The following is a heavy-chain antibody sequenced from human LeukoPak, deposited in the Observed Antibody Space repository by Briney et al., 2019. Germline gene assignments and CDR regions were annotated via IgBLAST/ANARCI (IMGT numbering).Heavy chain of an antibody. V-gene: IGHV3-21*01. D-gene: IGHD4/OR15-4a*01. Sequence: GGSLRLSFAASGFSFSSYNMNWVRQTPGKGLEWVSSITSSSTYTFYADSVKGRFTISRDNARNSLYLQMNSLRAEDTAVYYCARRAGAYSHPYDYWGQGTLVTVSS. CDR2: ITSSSTYT. CDR1: GFSFSSYN. CDR3: ARRAGAYSHPYDY. J-gene: IGHJ4*02.